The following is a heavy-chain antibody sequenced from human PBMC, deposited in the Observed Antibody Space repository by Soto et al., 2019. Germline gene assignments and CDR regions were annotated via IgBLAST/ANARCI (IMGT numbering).Heavy chain of an antibody. CDR2: ISGSGGST. CDR1: GFTFSSYA. D-gene: IGHD2-2*01. Sequence: EVQLLESGGGLVQPGGSLRLSCAASGFTFSSYAMSWVRQAPGKGLEWVSAISGSGGSTYYADSVKGRFTISRDNSKNTLYLQRNSLRAEDTAVYYCAKAGGFIVVVPADWGQGTLVTVSS. J-gene: IGHJ4*02. CDR3: AKAGGFIVVVPAD. V-gene: IGHV3-23*01.